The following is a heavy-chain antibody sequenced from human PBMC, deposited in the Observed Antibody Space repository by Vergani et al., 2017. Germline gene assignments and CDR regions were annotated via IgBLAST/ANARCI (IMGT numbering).Heavy chain of an antibody. J-gene: IGHJ6*02. Sequence: QVLLVQSGAEVKKPGASVRVSCKTSGYTFTNYYIHWVRQAPGQGLEWMGWINPNSGGTNYAQKFQGRVTMTRDTSISTAYMELSRLRSDDTAVYYCARDPRTRRTDYYYYGMDAWGQGTTVTVSS. D-gene: IGHD1-14*01. V-gene: IGHV1-2*02. CDR1: GYTFTNYY. CDR3: ARDPRTRRTDYYYYGMDA. CDR2: INPNSGGT.